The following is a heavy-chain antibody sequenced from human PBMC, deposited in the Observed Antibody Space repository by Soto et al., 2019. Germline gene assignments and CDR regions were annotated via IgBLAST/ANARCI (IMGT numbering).Heavy chain of an antibody. CDR2: IIPIFGTA. Sequence: ASVKVSCKASGGTFSSYSISWVRHAPGQGLEWMGGIIPIFGTANYAQKFQGRVTITADESTSTAYMELSSLRSEDTAVYYCARDARYYYDSSGYYRYYYYGMDVWGQGTTVNVSS. D-gene: IGHD3-22*01. CDR1: GGTFSSYS. CDR3: ARDARYYYDSSGYYRYYYYGMDV. J-gene: IGHJ6*02. V-gene: IGHV1-69*13.